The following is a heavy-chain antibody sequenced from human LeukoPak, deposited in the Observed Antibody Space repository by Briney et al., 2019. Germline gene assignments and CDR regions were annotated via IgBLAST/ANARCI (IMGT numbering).Heavy chain of an antibody. CDR3: ARDSVRDSSGYYYRYYFDY. Sequence: GGSLRLSCAASGFTFSTYEMNWVRQAPGNGLEWVSHISSSGITIYYADSVKGRFTISRDNAKNSLYLQMNSLRAEDTAVYYCARDSVRDSSGYYYRYYFDYWGQGTLVTVSS. CDR2: ISSSGITI. D-gene: IGHD3-22*01. V-gene: IGHV3-48*03. J-gene: IGHJ4*02. CDR1: GFTFSTYE.